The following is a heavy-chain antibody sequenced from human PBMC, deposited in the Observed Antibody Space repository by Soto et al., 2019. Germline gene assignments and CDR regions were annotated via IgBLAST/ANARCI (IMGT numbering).Heavy chain of an antibody. V-gene: IGHV4-59*01. CDR3: ARFSDFWSGYYWFDP. D-gene: IGHD3-3*01. CDR2: IYYTGIT. CDR1: GVSISSYY. Sequence: PSETLSLTCTVSGVSISSYYWSWIRQPPGKGLEWIGYIYYTGITNYSPSLKSRVTISVDTSKNQFSLKLNSVTAADTAVYYCARFSDFWSGYYWFDPW. J-gene: IGHJ5*02.